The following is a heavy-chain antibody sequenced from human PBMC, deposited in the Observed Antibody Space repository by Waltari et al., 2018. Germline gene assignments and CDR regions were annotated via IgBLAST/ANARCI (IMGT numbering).Heavy chain of an antibody. Sequence: QVQLVQSGAEVKRPGASVKVSCKASGYTFPANYVHWVRQAPGQGLEWMGWIHPNSGATDYAQQFQGRVTMTLDTSISTLDMELSRLGSDDTAVYYCARAWFNSGFDYWGQGSLVTVSS. D-gene: IGHD3-10*01. V-gene: IGHV1-2*02. CDR1: GYTFPANY. CDR2: IHPNSGAT. CDR3: ARAWFNSGFDY. J-gene: IGHJ4*02.